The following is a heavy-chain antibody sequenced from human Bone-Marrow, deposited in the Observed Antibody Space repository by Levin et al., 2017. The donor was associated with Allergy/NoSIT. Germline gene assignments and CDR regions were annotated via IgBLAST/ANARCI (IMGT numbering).Heavy chain of an antibody. D-gene: IGHD3-10*01. J-gene: IGHJ4*02. CDR2: IYSGGST. Sequence: GGFLRLSCAASGFTVSSNYMSWVRQAPGKGPEWVSVIYSGGSTYYADSVKGRFTISRDNSKNTLYLQMNSLRAEDTAVYYCARGWFGELLSHWGQGTLVTVSS. CDR3: ARGWFGELLSH. CDR1: GFTVSSNY. V-gene: IGHV3-53*01.